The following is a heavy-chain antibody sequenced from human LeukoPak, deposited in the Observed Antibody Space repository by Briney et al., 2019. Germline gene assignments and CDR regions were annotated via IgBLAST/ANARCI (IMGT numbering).Heavy chain of an antibody. J-gene: IGHJ4*02. Sequence: GGSLRLSCAASEFTFSIYAKHWVRQAPGKGLEWVAVISYDGSNKYYADSVKGRFTISRDNSKNTLYLQMNSLRAEDTAVYYCARDRDIVVVIAILDYWGQGTLVTVSS. D-gene: IGHD2-21*01. V-gene: IGHV3-30-3*01. CDR3: ARDRDIVVVIAILDY. CDR2: ISYDGSNK. CDR1: EFTFSIYA.